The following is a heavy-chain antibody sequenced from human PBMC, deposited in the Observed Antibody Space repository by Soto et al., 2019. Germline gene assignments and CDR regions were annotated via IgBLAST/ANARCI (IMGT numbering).Heavy chain of an antibody. CDR2: ISYDGSNK. CDR3: ASPSFCGGGSCHYWYYGMDV. Sequence: GGSLRLSCAASGFTFSSYAVHWVRQAPDKGLEWVAVISYDGSNKYYADSVKGRFTISRDNSKNTLYLQMNSLRTEDTAVYYCASPSFCGGGSCHYWYYGMDVWGQGTTVTVSS. J-gene: IGHJ6*02. CDR1: GFTFSSYA. D-gene: IGHD2-15*01. V-gene: IGHV3-30-3*01.